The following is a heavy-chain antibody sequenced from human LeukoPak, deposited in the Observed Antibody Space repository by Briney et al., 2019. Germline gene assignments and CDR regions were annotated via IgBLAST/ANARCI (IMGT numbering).Heavy chain of an antibody. CDR2: ISYDGSNK. D-gene: IGHD2-21*01. Sequence: SLRLSCAASGFTFSSYGMHWVRQAPGKGLEWVAVISYDGSNKYYADSVKGRFTISRDNPKNTLYLQMNSLRAEDTAVYYCAKALHIYYYYGMDVWGQGTTVTVSS. CDR3: AKALHIYYYYGMDV. J-gene: IGHJ6*02. CDR1: GFTFSSYG. V-gene: IGHV3-30*18.